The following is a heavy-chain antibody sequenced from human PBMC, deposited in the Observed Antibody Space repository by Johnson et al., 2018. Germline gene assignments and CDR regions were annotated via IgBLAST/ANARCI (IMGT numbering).Heavy chain of an antibody. CDR2: IKQDGSEK. CDR1: GFTFSSYW. V-gene: IGHV3-7*01. Sequence: VQLVESGGGLVQPGGSXRLSCAASGFTFSSYWMSWVRQAPGKGLEWVANIKQDGSEKYYVDSVKGRFPISRDNAKNSLYRQMNSLRAEDTAVYYCARELVDSFGMDVWGQGTTVTVSS. J-gene: IGHJ6*02. CDR3: ARELVDSFGMDV. D-gene: IGHD2-2*01.